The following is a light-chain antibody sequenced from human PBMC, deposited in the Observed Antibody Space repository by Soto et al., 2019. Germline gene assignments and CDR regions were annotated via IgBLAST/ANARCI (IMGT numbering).Light chain of an antibody. V-gene: IGKV3-20*01. J-gene: IGKJ1*01. CDR3: QHYGDSVWT. CDR1: QSVNSGF. CDR2: GIS. Sequence: EIALTQSPGTLSLSPGEGATLSCRTSQSVNSGFLAWYQKKPGQAPRLLLYGISSRAIGIPDRFSGSGSGTDFTLTINRLEPDDFAVYYCQHYGDSVWTFGQGTKVEI.